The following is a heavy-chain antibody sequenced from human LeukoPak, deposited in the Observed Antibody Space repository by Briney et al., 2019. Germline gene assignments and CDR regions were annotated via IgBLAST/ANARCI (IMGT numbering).Heavy chain of an antibody. CDR1: GFTLSAYV. J-gene: IGHJ3*01. CDR3: AKSPAYYFDTSGFSDAFDL. CDR2: ISGSAGSI. V-gene: IGHV3-23*01. Sequence: GGSLRISCAASGFTLSAYVMSWVRQAPGKGLEWVSSISGSAGSIYYADSVKGRFTISRDNSRNTLYLQMNSLGAEDTAVYYCAKSPAYYFDTSGFSDAFDLWGQGTMVTVSS. D-gene: IGHD3-22*01.